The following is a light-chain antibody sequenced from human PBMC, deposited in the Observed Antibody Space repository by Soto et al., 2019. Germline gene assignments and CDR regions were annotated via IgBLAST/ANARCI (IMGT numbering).Light chain of an antibody. CDR2: GAS. CDR3: QQYGSSPWT. J-gene: IGKJ1*01. CDR1: QSVRSN. V-gene: IGKV3-20*01. Sequence: IVLTQSPATLSLSPWERATLSCRASQSVRSNLAWYQQKPGQAPRLLIYGASSRATGIPDRFSGSGSGTDFTLTISRLEPEDFAVYYCQQYGSSPWTFGQGTKVDIK.